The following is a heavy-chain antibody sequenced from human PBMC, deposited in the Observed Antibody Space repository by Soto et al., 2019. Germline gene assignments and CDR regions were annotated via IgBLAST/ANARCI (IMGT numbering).Heavy chain of an antibody. CDR3: ASAGIAARARSFDY. J-gene: IGHJ4*02. V-gene: IGHV5-51*01. Sequence: GECLKISCKGSGYSSTSYWIGWVRQMPGKGLEWMGIIYPGDSDTRYSPSFQGQVTISADKSISTAYLQWSSLKASDTAMYYCASAGIAARARSFDYRGQGTLVTVSS. CDR2: IYPGDSDT. CDR1: GYSSTSYW. D-gene: IGHD6-6*01.